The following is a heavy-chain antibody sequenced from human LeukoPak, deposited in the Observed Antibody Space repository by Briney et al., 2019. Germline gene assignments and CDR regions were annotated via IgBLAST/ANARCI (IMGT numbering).Heavy chain of an antibody. J-gene: IGHJ4*02. CDR1: GYTFTGYY. CDR2: INPNSGGT. D-gene: IGHD2-15*01. V-gene: IGHV1-2*01. Sequence: ASVKVSCKASGYTFTGYYMHGVRQAPGQGLEWMGRINPNSGGTNYAQKFHGRVTRTRDTSISTAYMELSRLRSDDTAVYYCARVHCSGGSCYPDYWGQGTLAIVSA. CDR3: ARVHCSGGSCYPDY.